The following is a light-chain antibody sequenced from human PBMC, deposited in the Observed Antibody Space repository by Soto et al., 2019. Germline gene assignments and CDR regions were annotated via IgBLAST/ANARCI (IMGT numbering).Light chain of an antibody. CDR3: QQYGSSPWP. V-gene: IGKV3-20*01. J-gene: IGKJ1*01. Sequence: EIVLTQSPGTLSLSPGERATLSCRASQSVSSSYLAWYQQKPGQAPRLLIYGASSRATGIPDRFSGSGSGTDFTLTISRLEPEDFAVYYCQQYGSSPWPFGKGTKVEIK. CDR2: GAS. CDR1: QSVSSSY.